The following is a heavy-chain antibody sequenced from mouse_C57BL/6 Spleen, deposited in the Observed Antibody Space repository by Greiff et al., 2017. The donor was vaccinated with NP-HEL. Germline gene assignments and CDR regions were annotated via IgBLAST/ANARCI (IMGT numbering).Heavy chain of an antibody. Sequence: EVMLVESEGGLVQPGSSMKLSCTASGFTFSDYYMAWVRQVPEKGLEWVANINYDGSSTYYLDSLKSRFIISRDNAKNILYLQMSSLKSEDTATYYCARDDYDGVYAMDYWGQGTSVTVSS. CDR1: GFTFSDYY. D-gene: IGHD2-4*01. CDR2: INYDGSST. J-gene: IGHJ4*01. CDR3: ARDDYDGVYAMDY. V-gene: IGHV5-16*01.